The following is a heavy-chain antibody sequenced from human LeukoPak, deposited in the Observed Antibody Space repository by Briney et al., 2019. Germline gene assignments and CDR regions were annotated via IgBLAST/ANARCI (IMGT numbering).Heavy chain of an antibody. CDR2: IRSKAYGGTT. CDR1: GFTFGDYA. CDR3: TRAPVGALDY. J-gene: IGHJ4*02. V-gene: IGHV3-49*04. D-gene: IGHD1-26*01. Sequence: PGGSLRLSCTASGFTFGDYAMSWVRQAPGKGLEWVGFIRSKAYGGTTEYAASVKGRFTISRDDSKSIAYLQMNSLKTEDTAMYYCTRAPVGALDYWGQGTLVTVSS.